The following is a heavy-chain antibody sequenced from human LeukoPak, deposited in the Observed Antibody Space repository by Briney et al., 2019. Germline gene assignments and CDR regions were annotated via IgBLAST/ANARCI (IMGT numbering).Heavy chain of an antibody. CDR3: ATVVYYYDSSGYSNFDY. CDR2: ISAYNGNT. D-gene: IGHD3-22*01. CDR1: GYTFTSYG. Sequence: ASVKVSCKASGYTFTSYGISWVRQAPGQGLEWMGWISAYNGNTNYAQKLQGRVTMTTDTSTSTAYMELSSLRSEDTAVYYCATVVYYYDSSGYSNFDYWGQGTLVTVSS. J-gene: IGHJ4*02. V-gene: IGHV1-18*01.